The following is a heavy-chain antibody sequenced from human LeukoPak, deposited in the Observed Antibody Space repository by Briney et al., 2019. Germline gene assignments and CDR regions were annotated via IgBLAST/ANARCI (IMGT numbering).Heavy chain of an antibody. CDR3: ARRKHSSGWPPNEYYFDY. Sequence: GGSLRLSCAASGFTFNDYYMSWIRQAPGKGLEWVSYIDNSDTTIYYAHSVKGRFTISRDNANNSLYLQMNSLRAEDTAVYYCARRKHSSGWPPNEYYFDYWGQGTLVTVSS. D-gene: IGHD6-25*01. CDR2: IDNSDTTI. J-gene: IGHJ4*02. V-gene: IGHV3-11*01. CDR1: GFTFNDYY.